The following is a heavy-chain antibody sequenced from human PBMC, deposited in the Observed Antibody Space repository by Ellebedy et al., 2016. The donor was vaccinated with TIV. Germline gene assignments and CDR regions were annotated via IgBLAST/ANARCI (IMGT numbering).Heavy chain of an antibody. V-gene: IGHV3-23*01. CDR2: IRNSGDTT. Sequence: PGGSLRLSCAASGFTFSCCAMRWVCQTPGKGLEWVSVIRNSGDTTYADYVKGRFTISRDNSKDTLFLQMNSLRAEDTGVYYCAKLAGISSWYAEYWGQGTLVTVSS. D-gene: IGHD6-13*01. CDR3: AKLAGISSWYAEY. CDR1: GFTFSCCA. J-gene: IGHJ4*02.